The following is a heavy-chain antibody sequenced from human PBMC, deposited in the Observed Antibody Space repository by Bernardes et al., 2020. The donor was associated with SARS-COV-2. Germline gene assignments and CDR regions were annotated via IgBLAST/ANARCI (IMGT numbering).Heavy chain of an antibody. CDR1: GYIFTNYG. V-gene: IGHV1-18*01. Sequence: ASVKVSCKASGYIFTNYGISWVRQAPGQGLEWMGWIAVYNGNTDYAQKFQGRVTITTDTSTSTAYMELRSLRSDDTAVYFCARDRPIGTVGVNWLDPWVQGTLVTVSS. CDR2: IAVYNGNT. CDR3: ARDRPIGTVGVNWLDP. D-gene: IGHD1-26*01. J-gene: IGHJ5*02.